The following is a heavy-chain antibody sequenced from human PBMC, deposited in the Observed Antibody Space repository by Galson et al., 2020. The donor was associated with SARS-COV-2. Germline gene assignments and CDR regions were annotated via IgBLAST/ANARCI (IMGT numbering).Heavy chain of an antibody. V-gene: IGHV4-39*01. CDR2: IYYRGST. D-gene: IGHD2-15*01. CDR3: ARRGEVVAWVY. Sequence: SETLSLTCTVSGGSISSRSYYWGWIRQPPGKGLEWIGSIYYRGSTAYNPSLNSRVTISVDTSKNQFSLMLRSVTAADTAVYYCARRGEVVAWVYWGHGTLVTFSS. J-gene: IGHJ4*01. CDR1: GGSISSRSYY.